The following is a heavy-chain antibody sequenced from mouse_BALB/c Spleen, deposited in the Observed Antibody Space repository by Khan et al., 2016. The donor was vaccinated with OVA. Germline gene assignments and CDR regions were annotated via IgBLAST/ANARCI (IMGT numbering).Heavy chain of an antibody. J-gene: IGHJ2*01. V-gene: IGHV3-2*02. D-gene: IGHD1-1*01. CDR1: GYSITSDYA. Sequence: EVQLQESGPGLVKPSQSLSLTCTVTGYSITSDYARNWIRQFPGNKLERMVYLSYSGNTNYNPFLKSRIFITRDTSKNQFFLQLNSVTTEDTAEYYCARIYGGDFDYWGQGTTLTVSS. CDR3: ARIYGGDFDY. CDR2: LSYSGNT.